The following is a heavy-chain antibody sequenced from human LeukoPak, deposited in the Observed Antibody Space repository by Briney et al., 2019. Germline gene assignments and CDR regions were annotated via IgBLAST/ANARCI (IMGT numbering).Heavy chain of an antibody. Sequence: GGSLRLSCAASGSTFSSYGVHWVRQAPGKGLEWVAFIRYDGSDENYADSVKGRFTISRDNSKNTLYLQMNSLRAEDTAVYYCAKEFNFFRGVIISTDYWGQGTLVTVSS. CDR2: IRYDGSDE. D-gene: IGHD3-10*01. V-gene: IGHV3-30*02. J-gene: IGHJ4*02. CDR3: AKEFNFFRGVIISTDY. CDR1: GSTFSSYG.